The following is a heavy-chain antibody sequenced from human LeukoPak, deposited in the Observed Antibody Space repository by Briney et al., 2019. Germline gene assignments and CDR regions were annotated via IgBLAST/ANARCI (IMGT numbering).Heavy chain of an antibody. CDR3: ARRYRYCSSTSCYMLFDI. CDR1: GGSISSSSYY. J-gene: IGHJ3*02. Sequence: PSETLSLTCTVSGGSISSSSYYWGWIRQPPGKGLEWIGSIYYSGSTYYNPSLKSRVTISVDTSKNQFSLKLSSVTAADTAVYYCARRYRYCSSTSCYMLFDIWGQGTMVTVSS. CDR2: IYYSGST. V-gene: IGHV4-39*07. D-gene: IGHD2-2*02.